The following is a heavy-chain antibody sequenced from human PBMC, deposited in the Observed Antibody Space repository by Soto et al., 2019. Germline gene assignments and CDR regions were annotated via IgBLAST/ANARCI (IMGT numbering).Heavy chain of an antibody. J-gene: IGHJ6*02. CDR3: ARDRLLWFGELPSLYYYYYGMDV. D-gene: IGHD3-10*01. Sequence: GASVKVSCKASGGTFSSYAISWVRQAPGQGLEWMGGIIPIFGTANYAQKFQGRVTITADESTSTAYMELSSLRSEDTAVYYCARDRLLWFGELPSLYYYYYGMDVWGQGTTVTVS. V-gene: IGHV1-69*13. CDR1: GGTFSSYA. CDR2: IIPIFGTA.